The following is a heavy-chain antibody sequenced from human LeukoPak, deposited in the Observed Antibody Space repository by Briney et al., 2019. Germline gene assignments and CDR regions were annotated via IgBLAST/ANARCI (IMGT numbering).Heavy chain of an antibody. J-gene: IGHJ4*02. CDR1: GGSISSSSYY. CDR2: IYYSGST. Sequence: SETLSLTCTVSGGSISSSSYYWGWIRQPPGKGLEWIGSIYYSGSTYYNPSLESRVTISVDTSKNQFSLKLSSVTAADTAVYYCARKRDPRGALDYWGQGTLVTVSS. V-gene: IGHV4-39*01. CDR3: ARKRDPRGALDY. D-gene: IGHD6-25*01.